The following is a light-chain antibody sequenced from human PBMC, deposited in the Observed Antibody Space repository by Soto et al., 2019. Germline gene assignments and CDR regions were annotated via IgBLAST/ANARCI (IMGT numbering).Light chain of an antibody. CDR2: EDS. V-gene: IGLV3-21*02. J-gene: IGLJ1*01. Sequence: SSELTQPPSVSVAPGQTASITCGGNNIGSKAVHWYQQKPGQAPVVVVYEDSDRPSGIPERFSGSNSGNTATLTISRVEAGDDADYFCQVWDSGSDHYVFGTGTKLTVL. CDR3: QVWDSGSDHYV. CDR1: NIGSKA.